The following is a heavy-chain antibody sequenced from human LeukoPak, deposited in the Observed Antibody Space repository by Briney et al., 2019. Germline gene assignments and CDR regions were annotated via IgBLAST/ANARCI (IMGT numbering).Heavy chain of an antibody. CDR1: GYTFTSYG. V-gene: IGHV1-18*01. CDR3: ARQPISRYYYGSGSPSRYYFDY. J-gene: IGHJ4*02. Sequence: ASVKVSCKASGYTFTSYGISWVRQAPGQGLEWMGWISAYNGNTNYAQKLQGRVTMTTDTSTSTAYMELRSLRSDGTAVYYCARQPISRYYYGSGSPSRYYFDYWGQGTLVTVSS. CDR2: ISAYNGNT. D-gene: IGHD3-10*01.